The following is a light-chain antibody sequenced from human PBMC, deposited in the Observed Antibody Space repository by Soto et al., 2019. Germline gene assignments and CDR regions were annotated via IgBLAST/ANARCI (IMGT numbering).Light chain of an antibody. CDR3: QQRGNWPRT. Sequence: EIVLTQSPATLSLSPGERATLSCRASQSVSSYLAWYQQKLGQAPRLLIYDASKRATGIPARFSGSGSGTDFTLTISNLEPEDFAVYYCQQRGNWPRTFGQGTKAEIK. V-gene: IGKV3-11*01. CDR1: QSVSSY. J-gene: IGKJ1*01. CDR2: DAS.